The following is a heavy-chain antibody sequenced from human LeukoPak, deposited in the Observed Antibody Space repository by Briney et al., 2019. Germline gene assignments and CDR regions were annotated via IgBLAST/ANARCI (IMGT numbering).Heavy chain of an antibody. CDR2: INHSGST. CDR3: ARGRIAVLFGYYYYYMDV. CDR1: GGSFSGYY. J-gene: IGHJ6*03. V-gene: IGHV4-34*01. D-gene: IGHD6-19*01. Sequence: SETVSLTCAVYGGSFSGYYWSWIRQPPGKGLEWIGEINHSGSTNYNPSLKSRVTTSVDTSKNQFSLKLSSVTAADTAVYYCARGRIAVLFGYYYYYMDVWGKGTTVTVSS.